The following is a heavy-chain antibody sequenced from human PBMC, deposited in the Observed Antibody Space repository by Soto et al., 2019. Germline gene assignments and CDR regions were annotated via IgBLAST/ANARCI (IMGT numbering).Heavy chain of an antibody. CDR3: ARELDASGSYYTDS. CDR1: GYTFSSIG. Sequence: ASVKVSCKASGYTFSSIGISWVRQAPGQGLEWMGWISPYKGNTHYAQGLQGRVTMTTDTSTSTAYMELRSLRSDDTAVYYCARELDASGSYYTDSWGQGTLVTVSS. J-gene: IGHJ4*02. CDR2: ISPYKGNT. D-gene: IGHD3-10*01. V-gene: IGHV1-18*01.